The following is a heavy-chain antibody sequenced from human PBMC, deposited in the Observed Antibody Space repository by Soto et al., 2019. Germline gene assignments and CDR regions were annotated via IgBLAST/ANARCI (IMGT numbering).Heavy chain of an antibody. Sequence: EVQLVESGGGLVRPGGSLRLSCAASGFTFRSHWMHWVRQAPGKGLVWVSRINSDGSSTNYADTVKGRFIISRDNAKNTLYLQRDSLRAEDTALYYCARAGGMYCIGSSCYDYFDLWGQGTLVTVSS. CDR1: GFTFRSHW. V-gene: IGHV3-74*01. CDR3: ARAGGMYCIGSSCYDYFDL. CDR2: INSDGSST. D-gene: IGHD6-13*01. J-gene: IGHJ4*02.